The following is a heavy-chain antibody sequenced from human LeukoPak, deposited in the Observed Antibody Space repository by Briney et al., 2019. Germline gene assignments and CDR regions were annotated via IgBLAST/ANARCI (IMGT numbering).Heavy chain of an antibody. CDR1: GFTSSSYA. CDR2: ISGSGGST. D-gene: IGHD3-22*01. V-gene: IGHV3-23*01. Sequence: GGSLRLSCAASGFTSSSYAMSWVRQAPGKGLEWVSAISGSGGSTYYADSVKGRFTISRDNSKNTLYLQMNSLRAEDTAVYYCAKDDYYDSSGSPSDFQHWGQGTLVTVSS. CDR3: AKDDYYDSSGSPSDFQH. J-gene: IGHJ1*01.